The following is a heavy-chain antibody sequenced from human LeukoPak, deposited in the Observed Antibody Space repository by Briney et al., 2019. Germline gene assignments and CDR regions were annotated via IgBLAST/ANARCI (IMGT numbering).Heavy chain of an antibody. V-gene: IGHV3-9*01. J-gene: IGHJ6*03. CDR3: AKDYSRSSGSQFPDYYYYMDV. Sequence: GGSLRLSCAASGFTFDDYAMHWVRQAPGKGLEWVSGISWNSGSIGYADSVKGRFTISRDNAKNSLYLQMNSLRAEDTAVYYCAKDYSRSSGSQFPDYYYYMDVWGKGTTVTISS. D-gene: IGHD3-10*01. CDR2: ISWNSGSI. CDR1: GFTFDDYA.